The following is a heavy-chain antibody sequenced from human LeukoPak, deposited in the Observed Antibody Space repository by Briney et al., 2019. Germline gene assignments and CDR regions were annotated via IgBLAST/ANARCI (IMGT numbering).Heavy chain of an antibody. V-gene: IGHV1-8*03. D-gene: IGHD6-19*01. CDR3: ARRAVAGLDY. Sequence: GASVKVSCKASGYTFTSYDINWVRQATGRGLEWMGWMNPNSGNTGYAQKFQGRVTITRNTSINTAYMELSSLRPEDTAVYYCARRAVAGLDYWGQGTLVTVSS. CDR1: GYTFTSYD. J-gene: IGHJ4*02. CDR2: MNPNSGNT.